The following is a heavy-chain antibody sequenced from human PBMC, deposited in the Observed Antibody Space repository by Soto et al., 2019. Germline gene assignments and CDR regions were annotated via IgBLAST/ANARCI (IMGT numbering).Heavy chain of an antibody. J-gene: IGHJ6*02. V-gene: IGHV3-73*02. CDR2: IRSKANSYAT. CDR1: GFAFSGST. CDR3: FRENYFSYHGMDV. Sequence: QLVESGAGLVQPGGSLTLSSAGSGFAFSGSTIHWVREASGKGLEWVGRIRSKANSYATAYAAVVKGRFITSRDDSETTAYLQMNSLKIEDTAVYYCFRENYFSYHGMDVWGQGTTVTVSS.